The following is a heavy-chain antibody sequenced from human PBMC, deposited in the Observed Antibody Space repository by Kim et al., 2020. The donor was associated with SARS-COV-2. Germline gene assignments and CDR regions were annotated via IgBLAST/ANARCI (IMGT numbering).Heavy chain of an antibody. D-gene: IGHD2-15*01. CDR2: GSNK. CDR3: ARGTPPFDY. V-gene: IGHV3-30*01. Sequence: GSNKYYADSVKGRFTISRDNSKNTLYLQMNSLRAEETAVYYCARGTPPFDYWGQGTLVTVSS. J-gene: IGHJ4*02.